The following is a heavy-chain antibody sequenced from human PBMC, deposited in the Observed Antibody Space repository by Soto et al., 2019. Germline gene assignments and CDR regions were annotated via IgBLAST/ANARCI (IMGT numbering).Heavy chain of an antibody. D-gene: IGHD5-18*01. CDR1: GFTFSTYT. CDR3: ARDGRGYSYDAYHLDQ. Sequence: EVQLLESGGGLIQPGGSLRLSCATSGFTFSTYTMYWVRQAPGKGLEWVSTIGGSSGNTFYADSVKGRFTISRDNFKNTLYLQLNSLRAEDTAVYYCARDGRGYSYDAYHLDQWGQGTRVTVSP. CDR2: IGGSSGNT. V-gene: IGHV3-23*01. J-gene: IGHJ4*02.